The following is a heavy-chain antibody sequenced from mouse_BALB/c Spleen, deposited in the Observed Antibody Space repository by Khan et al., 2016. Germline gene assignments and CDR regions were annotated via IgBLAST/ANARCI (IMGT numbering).Heavy chain of an antibody. CDR1: GYTFTSYW. D-gene: IGHD2-3*01. Sequence: QVQLQQSGAELAKPGASVKMSCKASGYTFTSYWMHWVKQRPGQGLEWIGYINPSTGYTEYNQKFKDKATLTADKSSSTAYMQLSSLTSEDSAVHYCARYEGGFAYWGQGTLVTVSA. CDR2: INPSTGYT. J-gene: IGHJ3*01. V-gene: IGHV1-7*01. CDR3: ARYEGGFAY.